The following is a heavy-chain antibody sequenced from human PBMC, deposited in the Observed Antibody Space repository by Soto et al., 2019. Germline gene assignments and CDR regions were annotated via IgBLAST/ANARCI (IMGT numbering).Heavy chain of an antibody. V-gene: IGHV1-18*01. J-gene: IGHJ4*02. Sequence: QVKLVQSGAEVKRPGASVKVSCKASGYTFSSYGISWVRQAPGQGLEWMGWISTYNDNTNYARKLQGRVTMTRDTSTSTAYMEVRSLRSDDTAVYYCARDNELFDYWGQGTLVTVSS. D-gene: IGHD1-1*01. CDR1: GYTFSSYG. CDR3: ARDNELFDY. CDR2: ISTYNDNT.